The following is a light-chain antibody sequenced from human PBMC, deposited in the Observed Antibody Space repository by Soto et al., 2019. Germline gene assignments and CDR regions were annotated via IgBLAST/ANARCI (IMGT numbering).Light chain of an antibody. CDR1: SSDVGRYNY. J-gene: IGLJ3*02. CDR3: SSHTSSITGV. Sequence: QSALTQPASVSGSPGQSITISCTGTSSDVGRYNYVSWFQQHPGKAPKLIIYEVSNRPSGVSNRFSGSKSGNTASLTISGLQADDEAAYYCSSHTSSITGVFGGGTQLTVL. V-gene: IGLV2-14*01. CDR2: EVS.